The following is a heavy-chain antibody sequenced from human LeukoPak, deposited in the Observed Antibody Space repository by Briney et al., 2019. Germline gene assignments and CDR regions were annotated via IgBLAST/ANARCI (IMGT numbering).Heavy chain of an antibody. CDR2: ISSSGSTI. V-gene: IGHV3-48*03. CDR1: GFTFSSYE. D-gene: IGHD3-10*01. Sequence: GGSLRLSCAASGFTFSSYEMNWVRQAPGKGLEWVSYISSSGSTIYYADSVKGRFTISRDNAKNSLYLQMNSLRAEDTAVYYCARTTMVRGVRMDVWGKGTTVTVSS. CDR3: ARTTMVRGVRMDV. J-gene: IGHJ6*04.